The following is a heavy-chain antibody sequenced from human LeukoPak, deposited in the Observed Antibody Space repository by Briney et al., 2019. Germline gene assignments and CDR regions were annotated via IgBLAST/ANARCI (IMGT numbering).Heavy chain of an antibody. J-gene: IGHJ3*02. V-gene: IGHV4-59*01. CDR3: ASRPRISSGWPTSDAFDI. D-gene: IGHD6-19*01. CDR2: IYYSGST. Sequence: SETLSLTCTVSGGSISSYYWSWIRQPLGKGLEWIGYIYYSGSTNYNPSLKSRVTISVDTSKNQFSLKLSSVTAADTAVYYCASRPRISSGWPTSDAFDIWGQGTMVTVSS. CDR1: GGSISSYY.